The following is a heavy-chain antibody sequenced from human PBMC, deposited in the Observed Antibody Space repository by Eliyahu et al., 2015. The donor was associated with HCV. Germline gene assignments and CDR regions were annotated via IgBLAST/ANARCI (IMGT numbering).Heavy chain of an antibody. CDR3: ASVYGCRGVCVDP. CDR1: GFTLSSYX. D-gene: IGHD5-24*01. Sequence: EVQLLESGGGLVQPGGSLXLXCXASGFTLSSYXMSWXRQAPGKGLEWVSAISGSGGSTYYADSVKGRFTISRDNSKNTLYLQMNSLRAEDTAVYYCASVYGCRGVCVDPWGQGTLVTVSS. CDR2: ISGSGGST. J-gene: IGHJ5*02. V-gene: IGHV3-23*01.